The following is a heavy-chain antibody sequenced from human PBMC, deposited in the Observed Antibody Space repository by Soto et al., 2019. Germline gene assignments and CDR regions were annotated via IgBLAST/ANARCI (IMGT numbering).Heavy chain of an antibody. V-gene: IGHV4-34*01. D-gene: IGHD2-15*01. Sequence: QVQLQQWGAGLLKPSETLSLTCAVYGGSFSGYYWSWIRQPPGKGLEWIGEINHSGSTNYNPSLKSRVTRSVDTSKNQFSLKLSSVTAADTAVYYCARGYCSGGSCYSFRDYWGQGTLVTVSS. J-gene: IGHJ4*02. CDR2: INHSGST. CDR3: ARGYCSGGSCYSFRDY. CDR1: GGSFSGYY.